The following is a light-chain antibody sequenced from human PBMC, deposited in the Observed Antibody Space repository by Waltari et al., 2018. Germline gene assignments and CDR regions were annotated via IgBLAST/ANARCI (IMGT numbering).Light chain of an antibody. J-gene: IGLJ2*01. Sequence: SYVLTQPPSVSVAPGQTASITCGGNNVGSETVTWYQREPGQAPVLVVYDDSDRPSGIPERFSGSKSGSMATLTISRVEAGDEADYYCQVWDTTNDHVVFGGGTKLTVL. V-gene: IGLV3-21*02. CDR1: NVGSET. CDR3: QVWDTTNDHVV. CDR2: DDS.